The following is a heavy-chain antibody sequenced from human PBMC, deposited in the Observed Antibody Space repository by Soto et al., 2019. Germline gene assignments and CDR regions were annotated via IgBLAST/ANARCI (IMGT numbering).Heavy chain of an antibody. CDR3: ARFCSGGDCYPNYYYYYMDV. V-gene: IGHV3-7*01. D-gene: IGHD2-15*01. CDR2: IKQDGSDK. Sequence: PGGSLRLSCVAFGFTFSNHWMSWVRQAPGKGLEWVATIKQDGSDKYYVDSVKGRFTISRDNAKSSLYLQMNSLRAEDTAVYYCARFCSGGDCYPNYYYYYMDVWGKGTTVTVSS. J-gene: IGHJ6*03. CDR1: GFTFSNHW.